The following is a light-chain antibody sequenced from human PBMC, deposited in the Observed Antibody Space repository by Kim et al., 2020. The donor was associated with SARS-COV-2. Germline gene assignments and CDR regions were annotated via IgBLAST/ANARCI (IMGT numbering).Light chain of an antibody. Sequence: PGRRVTISCTGSSSDIGGYDVHWYQQLPGSAPKLLIYGNNNRPSGVPDRFSGSKSGTSASLDITGLQAEDEAHYFCQSHDNSLSAVFGGGTQLTVL. CDR2: GNN. J-gene: IGLJ2*01. CDR1: SSDIGGYD. CDR3: QSHDNSLSAV. V-gene: IGLV1-40*01.